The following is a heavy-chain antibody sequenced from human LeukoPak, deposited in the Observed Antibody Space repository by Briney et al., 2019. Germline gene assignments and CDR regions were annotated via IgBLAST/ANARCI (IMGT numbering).Heavy chain of an antibody. D-gene: IGHD3-3*01. V-gene: IGHV5-51*01. J-gene: IGHJ4*02. Sequence: GESLKISCKVSGYKFTDYWIGWVRQMPGQGLEWMGIVDPSDSDTRYSPSLQGQVTISADNAITTAYLQWSTVEASDTAMYYCVRLGPSRYYFDYWGQGTLVTVSS. CDR1: GYKFTDYW. CDR2: VDPSDSDT. CDR3: VRLGPSRYYFDY.